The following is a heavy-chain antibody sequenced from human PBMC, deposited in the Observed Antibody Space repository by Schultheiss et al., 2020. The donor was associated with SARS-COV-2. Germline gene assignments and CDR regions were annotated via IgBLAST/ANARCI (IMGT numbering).Heavy chain of an antibody. Sequence: GGSLRLSCAASGFTVSSNYMSWVRQAPGKGLEWVSVIYSGGSTYYADSVKGRFTISRDNAKNSLYLQMNSLRAEDTAVYYCAPLNGGYYIYWGQGTLVTVSS. D-gene: IGHD3-22*01. CDR2: IYSGGST. CDR3: APLNGGYYIY. CDR1: GFTVSSNY. V-gene: IGHV3-66*01. J-gene: IGHJ4*02.